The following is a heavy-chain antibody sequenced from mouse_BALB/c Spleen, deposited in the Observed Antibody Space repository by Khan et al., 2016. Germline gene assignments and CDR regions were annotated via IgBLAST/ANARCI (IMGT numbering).Heavy chain of an antibody. V-gene: IGHV2-9*02. CDR3: ARDYYGSYYFDY. CDR2: IWAGGST. CDR1: GFSLTSYC. D-gene: IGHD1-1*01. J-gene: IGHJ2*01. Sequence: QVQLKESGPGLVAPSQSLSITCTVSGFSLTSYCVHWVRQPPGKGLEWLGVIWAGGSTNYNSALMSRLSISNDNSKSQVFLKMNSLHTDDTAMYYCARDYYGSYYFDYWGQGTTPTVSS.